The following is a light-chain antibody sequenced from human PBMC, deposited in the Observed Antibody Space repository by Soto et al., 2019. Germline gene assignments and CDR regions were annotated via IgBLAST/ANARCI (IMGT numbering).Light chain of an antibody. Sequence: SYELTQPPSVSVAPGKTASISCGGNNIGSKGVHWYQQKPGQAPVLVIYSDTDLPPVIPERFSCSNSANLATLTISTVEAGEEADYYCQVWDSGSAHVVFGGGTKLTVL. J-gene: IGLJ2*01. CDR1: NIGSKG. CDR3: QVWDSGSAHVV. CDR2: SDT. V-gene: IGLV3-21*04.